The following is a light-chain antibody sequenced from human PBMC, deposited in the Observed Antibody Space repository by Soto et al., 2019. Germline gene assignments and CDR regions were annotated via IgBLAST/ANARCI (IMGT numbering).Light chain of an antibody. J-gene: IGKJ1*01. CDR3: QQYNSYPRT. CDR1: QSVSSY. V-gene: IGKV3-11*01. CDR2: DAS. Sequence: EIVLTQSPGTLSLSPGERATLSCRASQSVSSYLAWYQQKPGQAPRLLIYDASNRATGIPARFSGSGSGTDFTLTISSLQPDDFATYYCQQYNSYPRTFGQGTKVDIK.